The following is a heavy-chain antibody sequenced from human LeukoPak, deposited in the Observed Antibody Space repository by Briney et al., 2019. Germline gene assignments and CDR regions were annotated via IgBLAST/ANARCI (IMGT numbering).Heavy chain of an antibody. Sequence: GGALRLSCVASVLTFSNYNMHWVRQAPGKGLEWVAVIWHDGNYKYYVDSVKGRFTISRDNSKNTVYLQTNSLGAEDTAVYLCARDSDYYDSSAYSFRGGLHYDFWGRGTLVTVSS. D-gene: IGHD3-22*01. CDR1: VLTFSNYN. V-gene: IGHV3-33*01. CDR3: ARDSDYYDSSAYSFRGGLHYDF. J-gene: IGHJ4*02. CDR2: IWHDGNYK.